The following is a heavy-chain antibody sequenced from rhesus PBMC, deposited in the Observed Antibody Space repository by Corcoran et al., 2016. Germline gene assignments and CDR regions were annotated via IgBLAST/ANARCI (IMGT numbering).Heavy chain of an antibody. CDR1: GYSINRVYG. Sequence: QVQLQESGPGLAKPSETLSLTCVVSGYSINRVYGWSCIRQPPGKGREWIGYIGGSSGSTNDNPPLKSRVNMSKDTSKNQFSLKLNSGTAADTAVYYCARRVAPGPVDYWGQGVLVTVSS. CDR3: ARRVAPGPVDY. D-gene: IGHD6-13*01. CDR2: IGGSSGST. J-gene: IGHJ4*01. V-gene: IGHV4-127*01.